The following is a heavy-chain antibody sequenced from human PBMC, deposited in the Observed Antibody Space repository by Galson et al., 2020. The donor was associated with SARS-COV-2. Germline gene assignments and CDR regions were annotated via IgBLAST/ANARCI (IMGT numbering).Heavy chain of an antibody. CDR2: INPNTGGT. D-gene: IGHD5-12*01. Sequence: ASVKVSCKTSGYTFTAYYIHWVRQAPGQGLEWMGWINPNTGGTNYAQKFQGWVTMTRDTSISTAYMALSRPKSDDTAVYYCARETEMATFNYFDYWGQGTLVTVSS. V-gene: IGHV1-2*04. CDR1: GYTFTAYY. CDR3: ARETEMATFNYFDY. J-gene: IGHJ4*02.